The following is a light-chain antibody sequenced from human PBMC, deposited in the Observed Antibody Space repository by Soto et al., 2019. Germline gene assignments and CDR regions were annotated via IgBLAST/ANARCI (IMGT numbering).Light chain of an antibody. Sequence: DIVLTQSAGTLSLPPGERASLSCVASQSVRSNYLAWYQQKPGLAPRLLIYDASSRATGIPDRFSGSGSGTDFTLTISRLEPEDFAVYYCQHYDSSPALTFGGGTKVDI. CDR1: QSVRSNY. CDR2: DAS. V-gene: IGKV3D-20*01. CDR3: QHYDSSPALT. J-gene: IGKJ4*01.